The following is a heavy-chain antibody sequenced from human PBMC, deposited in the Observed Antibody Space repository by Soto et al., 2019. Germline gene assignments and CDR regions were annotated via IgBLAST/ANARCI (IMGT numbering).Heavy chain of an antibody. J-gene: IGHJ5*02. D-gene: IGHD1-26*01. CDR1: GDSTINSY. V-gene: IGHV4-59*12. CDR2: LRYNGGT. CDR3: ARGDTWQVDDL. Sequence: DTLSLTSTVSGDSTINSYWSLIRQAPGKGPVRLCYLRYNGGTNHNPSLQGRATMLVDTSQSRLSLKLNSLTAADTAVYYCARGDTWQVDDLWGPGILVTVSS.